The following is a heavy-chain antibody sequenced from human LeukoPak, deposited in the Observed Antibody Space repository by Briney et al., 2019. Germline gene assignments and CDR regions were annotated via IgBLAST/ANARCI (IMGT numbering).Heavy chain of an antibody. J-gene: IGHJ4*02. CDR1: GFTFASHA. CDR2: ISESGDNT. D-gene: IGHD6-6*01. Sequence: GGSLRLSCVASGFTFASHAVSWVRQAPGKGLEWVSSISESGDNTYFADSVKGRFTISRDTSKNTLYLQMNSLRAEDTAVYYCARDLEVAALPDYWGQGTLVTISS. V-gene: IGHV3-23*01. CDR3: ARDLEVAALPDY.